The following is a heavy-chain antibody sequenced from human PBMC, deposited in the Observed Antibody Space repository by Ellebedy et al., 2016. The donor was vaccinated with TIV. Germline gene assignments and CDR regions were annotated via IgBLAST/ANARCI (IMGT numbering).Heavy chain of an antibody. D-gene: IGHD1-7*01. CDR2: IWYDGSNK. V-gene: IGHV3-33*01. Sequence: PGGSLRLSCAASGFTFSSYGMHRVRQAPGKGLEWVAVIWYDGSNKYYADSVKGRFTISRDNSKNTLYLQMNSLRAEDTAVYYCARDFGTTKVYDHFDYWGQGTLVTVSS. CDR1: GFTFSSYG. J-gene: IGHJ4*02. CDR3: ARDFGTTKVYDHFDY.